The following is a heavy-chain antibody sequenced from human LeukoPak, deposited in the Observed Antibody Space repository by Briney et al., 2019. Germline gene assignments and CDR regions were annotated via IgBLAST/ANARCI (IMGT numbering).Heavy chain of an antibody. CDR3: AKVIFYGGNPSAFDI. CDR1: GFTFDDYA. V-gene: IGHV3-43*02. Sequence: GGPLRLSCAASGFTFDDYAMHWVRQAPGKGLEWVSLISGDGGSTYYADSVKGRFTISRDNSKNSLYLQMNSLRTEDTALYYCAKVIFYGGNPSAFDIWGQGTMVTVSS. J-gene: IGHJ3*02. CDR2: ISGDGGST. D-gene: IGHD4-23*01.